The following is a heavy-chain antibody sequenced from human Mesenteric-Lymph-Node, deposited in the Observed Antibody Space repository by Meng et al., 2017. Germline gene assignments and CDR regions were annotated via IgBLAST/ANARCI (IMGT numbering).Heavy chain of an antibody. CDR2: INHSGST. Sequence: QVQLQQGGAGLLKPSETLPLTCAVYGGSFSGYYWSWIRQPPGKGLEWIGEINHSGSTNYNPSLKSRVTISVDTSKNQFSLKLSSVTAADTAVYYCARTLRFLEWLLDYWGQGTLVTVSS. CDR1: GGSFSGYY. J-gene: IGHJ4*02. CDR3: ARTLRFLEWLLDY. D-gene: IGHD3-3*01. V-gene: IGHV4-34*01.